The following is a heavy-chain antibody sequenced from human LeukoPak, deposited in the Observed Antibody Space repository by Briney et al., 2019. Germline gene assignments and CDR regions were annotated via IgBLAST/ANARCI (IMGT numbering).Heavy chain of an antibody. CDR3: ARHRGYCSSTSCYTYWYFDL. CDR1: GYSFTSYW. J-gene: IGHJ2*01. D-gene: IGHD2-2*02. Sequence: GESLKISCKGSGYSFTSYWISWVRQMPGKGLEWMGRIDPSDSYTNYSPSFQGHVTISADQSISTAYLQWSSLKASDTAMYYCARHRGYCSSTSCYTYWYFDLWGRGTLVTVSS. V-gene: IGHV5-10-1*01. CDR2: IDPSDSYT.